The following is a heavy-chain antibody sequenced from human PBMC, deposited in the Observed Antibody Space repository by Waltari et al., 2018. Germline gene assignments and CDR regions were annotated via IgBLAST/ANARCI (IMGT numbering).Heavy chain of an antibody. CDR2: IYYNGGT. J-gene: IGHJ4*02. D-gene: IGHD1-26*01. CDR1: GGSISSNTYY. V-gene: IGHV4-39*07. Sequence: QLQLQESGPGLVKPSETLSLTCTVSGGSISSNTYYWGWIRQPPGKGLEWIGTIYYNGGTQYNPSLKSRVTISVDTSKNQFSLKLNSVTAADTAVYYCAREARVGASASGDYWGQGTPVTVSS. CDR3: AREARVGASASGDY.